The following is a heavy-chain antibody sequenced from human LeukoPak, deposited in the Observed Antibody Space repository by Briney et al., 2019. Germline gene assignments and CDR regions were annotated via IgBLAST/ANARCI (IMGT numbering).Heavy chain of an antibody. V-gene: IGHV1-24*01. J-gene: IGHJ4*02. CDR3: ARDHNTAMVTPGY. CDR2: FDPEDGET. Sequence: ASVKVSCKVSGYTLTELSMHWVRQAPGKGLEWMGGFDPEDGETIYAQKFQGRVTMTTDTSTSTAYMELRSLRSDDTAVYYCARDHNTAMVTPGYWGQGTLVTVSS. CDR1: GYTLTELS. D-gene: IGHD5-18*01.